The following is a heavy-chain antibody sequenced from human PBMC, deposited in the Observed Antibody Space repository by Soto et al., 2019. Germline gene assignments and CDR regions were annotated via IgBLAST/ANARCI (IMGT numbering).Heavy chain of an antibody. CDR1: GGSISSSNW. CDR3: ARELCSGGSCYSFALDY. D-gene: IGHD2-15*01. Sequence: PSETLSLTCAVSGGSISSSNWWSWVRQPPGKGLEWIGEIYHSGSTNYNPSLKSRVTISVDKSKNQFSLKLSSVTAADTAVYYCARELCSGGSCYSFALDYWGQGTLVTVSS. V-gene: IGHV4-4*02. J-gene: IGHJ4*02. CDR2: IYHSGST.